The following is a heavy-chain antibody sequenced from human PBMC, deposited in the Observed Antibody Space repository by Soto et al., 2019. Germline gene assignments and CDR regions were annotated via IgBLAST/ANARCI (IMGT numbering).Heavy chain of an antibody. CDR2: ISYDGSNK. V-gene: IGHV3-30-3*01. D-gene: IGHD2-15*01. CDR1: GSTFSNYI. Sequence: QLQLVESGGGVVQPGTSLRLSCTACGSTFSNYIMHWVRQAPGKGLDWVAFISYDGSNKDYADSVEGRFTISRDNSKSTLYLQLSSLRPEDTAVYYCAGGDNYYALGVWGQGTTVTVSS. CDR3: AGGDNYYALGV. J-gene: IGHJ6*02.